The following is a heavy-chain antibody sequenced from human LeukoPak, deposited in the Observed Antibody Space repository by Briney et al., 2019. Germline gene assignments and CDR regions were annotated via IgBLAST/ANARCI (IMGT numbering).Heavy chain of an antibody. D-gene: IGHD3-10*01. V-gene: IGHV4-59*01. J-gene: IGHJ5*02. CDR2: IYYSGST. CDR1: GGSISSYY. Sequence: SETLSLTCTVSGGSISSYYWSWIRQPPGKGLEWIGYIYYSGSTNYNPFLKSRVTISVDTSKYQFSLKLSSVTAADTAVYYCARWGMGYYYGSGRPNWFDPWGQGTLVTVSS. CDR3: ARWGMGYYYGSGRPNWFDP.